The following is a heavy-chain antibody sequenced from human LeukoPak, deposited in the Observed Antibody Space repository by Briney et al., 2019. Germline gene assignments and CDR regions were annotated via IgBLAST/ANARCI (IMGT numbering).Heavy chain of an antibody. CDR2: IYYSGST. CDR1: GGSISSGDYY. Sequence: PSETLSLTCTVSGGSISSGDYYWSWIRQPPGKGLEWIGYIYYSGSTYYNPSLKSRVTISVDTSKNQFSLKLSSVTAADTAVYYCARGAIRGVIIEDWFDPWGQGTLVTVSS. J-gene: IGHJ5*02. V-gene: IGHV4-30-4*08. D-gene: IGHD3-10*01. CDR3: ARGAIRGVIIEDWFDP.